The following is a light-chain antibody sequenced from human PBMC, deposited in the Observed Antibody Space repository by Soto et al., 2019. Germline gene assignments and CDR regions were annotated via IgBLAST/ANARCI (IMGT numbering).Light chain of an antibody. CDR1: RSVSTS. J-gene: IGKJ1*01. CDR2: EAS. V-gene: IGKV1-5*03. CDR3: QHYNVYPWK. Sequence: DIQMTHSPSTLSASVGDRVTINCRASRSVSTSLAWYQQKPGKAPKLLIYEASSLQSGVPSRFSGSGSGTEFTLSISSLQPDDFATYYCQHYNVYPWKFGQGTKVDIK.